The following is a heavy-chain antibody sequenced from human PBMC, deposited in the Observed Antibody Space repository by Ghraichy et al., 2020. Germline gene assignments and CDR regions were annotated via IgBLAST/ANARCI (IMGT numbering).Heavy chain of an antibody. V-gene: IGHV1-18*01. J-gene: IGHJ3*02. CDR3: ARDKPTYYYDSSGYKESFDI. Sequence: ASVKVSCKASGYTFTSYGISWVRQAPGQGLEWMGWISAYNGNTNYAQKLQGRVTMTTDTSTSTAYMELRSLRSDDTAVYYCARDKPTYYYDSSGYKESFDIWGQGTMVTVSS. CDR2: ISAYNGNT. D-gene: IGHD3-22*01. CDR1: GYTFTSYG.